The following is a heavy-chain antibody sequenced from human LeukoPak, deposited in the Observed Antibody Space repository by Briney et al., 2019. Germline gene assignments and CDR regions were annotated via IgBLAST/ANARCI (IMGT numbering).Heavy chain of an antibody. CDR2: IWYDGSNK. CDR3: AKLFGGWYSSGWYGDY. V-gene: IGHV3-33*06. CDR1: GFTFSSYG. J-gene: IGHJ4*02. D-gene: IGHD6-19*01. Sequence: GRSLRLSCAASGFTFSSYGMHWVRQAPGKWLEWVAVIWYDGSNKYYADSVKGRFTISRDNSKNTLYLQMNSLRAEDTAVYYCAKLFGGWYSSGWYGDYWGQGTLATVSS.